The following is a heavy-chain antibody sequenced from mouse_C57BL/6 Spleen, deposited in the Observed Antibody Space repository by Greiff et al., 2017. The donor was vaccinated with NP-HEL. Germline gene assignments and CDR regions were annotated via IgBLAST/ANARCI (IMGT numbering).Heavy chain of an antibody. V-gene: IGHV1-64*01. CDR2: IHPNSGST. Sequence: QVQLKQPGAELVKPGASVKLSCKASGYTFSSYWMHWVKQRPGQGLEWIGMIHPNSGSTNYNEKFKSKATLTVDKSSSTAYMQLSSLTSEDSAVYYCARSGYYYGTEAMDYWGQGTSVTVSS. J-gene: IGHJ4*01. CDR1: GYTFSSYW. CDR3: ARSGYYYGTEAMDY. D-gene: IGHD1-1*01.